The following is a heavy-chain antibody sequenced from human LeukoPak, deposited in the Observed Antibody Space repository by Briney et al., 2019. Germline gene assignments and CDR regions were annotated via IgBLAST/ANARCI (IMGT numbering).Heavy chain of an antibody. V-gene: IGHV4-38-2*01. CDR2: IYHSGST. CDR1: GYSISSGYY. CDR3: ANTLWNPTYSSSWSEY. Sequence: SETLSLTCAVSGYSISSGYYWGWIRQPPGKGREWIGSIYHSGSTYYNPSPKSRVTISVDTSKNQFSLKLSSVTAADTAVYYCANTLWNPTYSSSWSEYWGQGTLVTVSS. D-gene: IGHD6-13*01. J-gene: IGHJ4*02.